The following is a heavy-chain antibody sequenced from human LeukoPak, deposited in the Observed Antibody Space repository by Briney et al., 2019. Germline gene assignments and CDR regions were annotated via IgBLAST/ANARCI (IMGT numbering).Heavy chain of an antibody. D-gene: IGHD3-3*01. CDR2: INHSGST. V-gene: IGHV4-34*01. J-gene: IGHJ6*03. CDR1: GGSFSGYY. CDR3: ARVRLFGVVPSTSNYYMDV. Sequence: SETLSLTRAVYGGSFSGYYWSWIRQPPGKGLEWIGEINHSGSTNYNPSLKSRVTISVDTSKHQFSLKLSSVTAADTAVYYCARVRLFGVVPSTSNYYMDVWGKGTTVTVSS.